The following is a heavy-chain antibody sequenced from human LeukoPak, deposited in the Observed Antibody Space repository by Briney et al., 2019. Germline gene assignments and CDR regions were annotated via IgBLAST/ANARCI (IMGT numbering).Heavy chain of an antibody. CDR1: GFTFDDYA. V-gene: IGHV3-9*01. D-gene: IGHD3-3*01. J-gene: IGHJ6*02. CDR3: AKDKTQIFGVVITSHYGMDV. Sequence: PGRSLRLSCAASGFTFDDYAMHWVRQAPGEGLEWVSGISWNSGSIGYADSVKGRFTISRDNAKNSLYLQMNSLRAEDTALYYCAKDKTQIFGVVITSHYGMDVWGQGTTVTVSS. CDR2: ISWNSGSI.